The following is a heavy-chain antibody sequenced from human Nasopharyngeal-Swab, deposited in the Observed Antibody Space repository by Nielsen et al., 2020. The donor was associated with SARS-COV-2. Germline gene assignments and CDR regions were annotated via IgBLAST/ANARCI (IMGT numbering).Heavy chain of an antibody. CDR2: IWYDGSNK. Sequence: GESPKISCAASGFTFSSYGMHWVRQAPGKGLEWVAVIWYDGSNKYYADSVKGRFTISRDNSKNTLYLQMNSLRAEDTAVYYCARDLMYGSGSRMDVWGQGTTVTVSS. CDR3: ARDLMYGSGSRMDV. J-gene: IGHJ6*02. CDR1: GFTFSSYG. D-gene: IGHD3-10*01. V-gene: IGHV3-33*01.